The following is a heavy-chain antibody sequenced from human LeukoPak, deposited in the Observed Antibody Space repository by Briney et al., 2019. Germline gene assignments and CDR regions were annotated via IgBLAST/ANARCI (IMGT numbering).Heavy chain of an antibody. V-gene: IGHV1-2*02. CDR3: ARSSGYLKSAFDFDY. Sequence: GASVKVSCKASGYTFTGYYMHWVRQAPGQGLEWMGWINPNSGGTNYAQKFQGRVTMTRDTSISTAYMELSRLRSDDTAVYYCARSSGYLKSAFDFDYWAREPWSPSPQ. D-gene: IGHD3-22*01. CDR1: GYTFTGYY. CDR2: INPNSGGT. J-gene: IGHJ4*02.